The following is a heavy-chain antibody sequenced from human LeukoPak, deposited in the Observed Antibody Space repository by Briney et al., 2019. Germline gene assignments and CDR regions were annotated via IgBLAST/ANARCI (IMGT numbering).Heavy chain of an antibody. D-gene: IGHD3-10*01. CDR1: GGSISSSSYY. CDR2: IYYSGST. V-gene: IGHV4-39*01. Sequence: SETLSLTCTVSGGSISSSSYYWGWIRQPPGKGLEWIGSIYYSGSTYYNPSLKSRVTISVDTSKNQFFLRVTSVTAADTAVYYCARYYGSGSKTVRAIDYWGQGTLVIVSS. J-gene: IGHJ4*02. CDR3: ARYYGSGSKTVRAIDY.